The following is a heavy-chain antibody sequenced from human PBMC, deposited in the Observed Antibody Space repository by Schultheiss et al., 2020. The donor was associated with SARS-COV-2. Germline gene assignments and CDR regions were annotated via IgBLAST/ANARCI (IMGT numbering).Heavy chain of an antibody. J-gene: IGHJ5*02. V-gene: IGHV4-4*08. D-gene: IGHD2-15*01. Sequence: SETLSLTCTVSGGSISSYYWSWIRQPPGKGLEWIGYVRLSGSTDYNPSLKSRVTISVDTSKNQFSLKLRSVTATDTAVYYCVRDRSWWTPYNCFDLWGRGTLVTVSS. CDR1: GGSISSYY. CDR2: VRLSGST. CDR3: VRDRSWWTPYNCFDL.